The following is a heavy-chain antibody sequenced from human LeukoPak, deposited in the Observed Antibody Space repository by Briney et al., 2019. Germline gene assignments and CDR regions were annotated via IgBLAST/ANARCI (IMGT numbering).Heavy chain of an antibody. V-gene: IGHV3-23*01. Sequence: GGSLRLSCAASGFTLSAYAMSWVRQAPGKGLEWVSAIVRGGSTYYADSVKGRFTISRDNSKNTLYPQVNSLTAEDTAVYYCAKNFWSDKYFYYYMDVWGKGTTVTVSS. J-gene: IGHJ6*03. CDR3: AKNFWSDKYFYYYMDV. CDR2: IVRGGST. D-gene: IGHD3-3*01. CDR1: GFTLSAYA.